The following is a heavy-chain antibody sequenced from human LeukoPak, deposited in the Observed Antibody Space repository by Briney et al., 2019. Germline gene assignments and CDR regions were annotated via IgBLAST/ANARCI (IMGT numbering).Heavy chain of an antibody. D-gene: IGHD5-24*01. Sequence: GASVKVSCKASGGTFSSYALSWVRQAPGQGLEWMGTIIPNVGIANYAQKFQGRVTITADKSTSTAYMELSSLRSEDTAVYYCARDGEMATIYFDYWGQGTLVTVSS. V-gene: IGHV1-69*04. CDR3: ARDGEMATIYFDY. CDR1: GGTFSSYA. J-gene: IGHJ4*02. CDR2: IIPNVGIA.